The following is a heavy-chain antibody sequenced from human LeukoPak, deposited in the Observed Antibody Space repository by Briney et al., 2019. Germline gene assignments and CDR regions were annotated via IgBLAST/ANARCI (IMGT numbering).Heavy chain of an antibody. Sequence: PSETLSLTCTVSGGSISSYYWSWIRQPPGKGLEWIGYIYYSGSTNYNPSLKSRVTISVDTSKNQFSLKLSSVTAADTAVYYCARARKGRGYSYLHFDYWGQGTLVTVSS. CDR2: IYYSGST. V-gene: IGHV4-59*08. J-gene: IGHJ4*02. CDR1: GGSISSYY. D-gene: IGHD5-18*01. CDR3: ARARKGRGYSYLHFDY.